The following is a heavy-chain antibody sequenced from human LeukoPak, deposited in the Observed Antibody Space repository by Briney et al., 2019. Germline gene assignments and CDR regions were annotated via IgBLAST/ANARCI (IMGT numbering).Heavy chain of an antibody. CDR2: ISSSSSYI. J-gene: IGHJ5*02. Sequence: GGSLRLSCAASGFTFSSYSMNWVRQAPGKGLEWVSSISSSSSYIYYADSVKGRFTISRDNSKNTLYLQMNSLRAEDTAVYYCARASCSGGSCYPPNWFDPWGQGTLVTVSS. CDR3: ARASCSGGSCYPPNWFDP. D-gene: IGHD2-15*01. CDR1: GFTFSSYS. V-gene: IGHV3-21*04.